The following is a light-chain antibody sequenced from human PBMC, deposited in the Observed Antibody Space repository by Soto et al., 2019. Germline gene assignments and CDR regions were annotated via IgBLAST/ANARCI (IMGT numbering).Light chain of an antibody. V-gene: IGKV3-15*01. CDR3: QQYNNWPPLI. CDR2: GAS. Sequence: EVVMTQSPATLSVSPGERATLSCRASQSVRSNLAWYLQKPGQAPRLLIYGASTRATGIPARFSGSGSGTEFTLTISSLQSEDFAVYYCQQYNNWPPLIFGGGTKVEIK. J-gene: IGKJ4*01. CDR1: QSVRSN.